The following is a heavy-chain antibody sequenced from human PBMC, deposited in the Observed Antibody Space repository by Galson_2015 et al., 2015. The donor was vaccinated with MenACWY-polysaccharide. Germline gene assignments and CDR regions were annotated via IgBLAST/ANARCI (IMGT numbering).Heavy chain of an antibody. D-gene: IGHD2-15*01. CDR1: GLTFRGSG. CDR3: AREGSRIVVHAFDV. CDR2: IQYDGSKK. J-gene: IGHJ3*01. Sequence: SLRLSCAASGLTFRGSGMHWVRQAPGKGLEWVAVIQYDGSKKQYIDSVKGRFTISRDNSKNTLYLEMNSLRAEDTALYYCAREGSRIVVHAFDVWGQGTMVIVSS. V-gene: IGHV3-33*01.